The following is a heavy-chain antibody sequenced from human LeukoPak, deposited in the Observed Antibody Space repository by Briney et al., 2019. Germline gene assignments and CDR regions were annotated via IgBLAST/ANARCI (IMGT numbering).Heavy chain of an antibody. CDR1: GYTFTGYY. Sequence: ASVKVSCKASGYTFTGYYMHWVRRAPGQGLEWMGWINPNSGGTNYAQKFQGRVTMTRDTSISTAYMELSRLRSDDTAVYYCARDGGLTMVRGVTPDYWGQGTLVTVSS. V-gene: IGHV1-2*02. CDR2: INPNSGGT. J-gene: IGHJ4*02. CDR3: ARDGGLTMVRGVTPDY. D-gene: IGHD3-10*01.